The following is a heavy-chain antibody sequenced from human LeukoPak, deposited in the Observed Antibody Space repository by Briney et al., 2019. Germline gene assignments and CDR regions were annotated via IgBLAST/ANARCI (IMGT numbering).Heavy chain of an antibody. D-gene: IGHD5-18*01. J-gene: IGHJ4*02. V-gene: IGHV4-59*01. CDR2: LYYSGST. CDR3: ARDLLRYGFDS. CDR1: GGSISSYY. Sequence: PSETLSLTCTVSGGSISSYYWSWIRQPPGKGPEWIGFLYYSGSTNYNPTLKSRVTISADTSKNQFSLKLSSVTAADTAVYYCARDLLRYGFDSWGQGTLVTVSS.